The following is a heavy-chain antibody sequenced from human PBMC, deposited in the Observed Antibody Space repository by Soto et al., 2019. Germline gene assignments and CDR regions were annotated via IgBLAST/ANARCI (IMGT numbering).Heavy chain of an antibody. D-gene: IGHD1-26*01. J-gene: IGHJ6*02. Sequence: GGSMRLSCAVAGFTFDDHAMHWVRQAPGKGLEWVSGISWNSGSIGYADSGKGRFTVSRDNAKKSLYLQMHNLRAEETALYSCANDMTWVGSSQRDYNYYAMDVRGQGTTVTVSS. CDR1: GFTFDDHA. CDR3: ANDMTWVGSSQRDYNYYAMDV. CDR2: ISWNSGSI. V-gene: IGHV3-9*01.